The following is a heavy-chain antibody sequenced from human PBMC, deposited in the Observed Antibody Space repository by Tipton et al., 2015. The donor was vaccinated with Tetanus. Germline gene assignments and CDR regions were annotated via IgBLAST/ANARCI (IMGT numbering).Heavy chain of an antibody. CDR3: ARRPPRGVAPKEYYYGTDV. D-gene: IGHD3-10*01. CDR2: IKADGSEK. Sequence: SLRLSCAASGFTFNNYWLSWVRQAPGKGLEWVANIKADGSEKYYVDSVKGRFTISRDNAKNSLYLQMNSLRDEDTAVYYCARRPPRGVAPKEYYYGTDVWGQGTTVTVSS. J-gene: IGHJ6*02. CDR1: GFTFNNYW. V-gene: IGHV3-7*03.